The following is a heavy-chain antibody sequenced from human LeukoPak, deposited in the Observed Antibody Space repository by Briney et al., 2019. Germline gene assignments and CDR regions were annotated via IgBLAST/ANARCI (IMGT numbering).Heavy chain of an antibody. CDR1: GFTFGDYA. CDR3: TRDQTPYY. J-gene: IGHJ4*02. CDR2: IRSKVYGGTP. V-gene: IGHV3-49*04. Sequence: TGGSLRLSCTASGFTFGDYAMTWVRQAPGKGLEWVGFIRSKVYGGTPEYAASVKGRFTISRDDSQGIAYLQMNSLKTEDTAVCYCTRDQTPYYWGQGTLVTVSS.